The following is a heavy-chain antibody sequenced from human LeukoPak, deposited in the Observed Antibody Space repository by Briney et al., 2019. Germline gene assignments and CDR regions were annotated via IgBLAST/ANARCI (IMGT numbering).Heavy chain of an antibody. Sequence: SETLSLTCTVSGGSISSGDYYWSWIRQPPGKGLEWIGYIYYSGSTYYSPSLKSRVTISVDTSKNQFSLKLSSVTAADTAVYYCARVLRITMVRGVITVDAFDIWGQGTMVTVSS. CDR2: IYYSGST. D-gene: IGHD3-10*01. J-gene: IGHJ3*02. V-gene: IGHV4-30-4*08. CDR3: ARVLRITMVRGVITVDAFDI. CDR1: GGSISSGDYY.